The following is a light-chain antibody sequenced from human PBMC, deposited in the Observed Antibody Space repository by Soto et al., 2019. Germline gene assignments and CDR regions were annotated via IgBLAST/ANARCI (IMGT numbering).Light chain of an antibody. CDR2: KVS. Sequence: DVVVTQSPLSLAVTPGQPASISCRSSQSLLYSDGRTYLNWFHQRPGQSPRRLIYKVSNRDAGVPDRFSGSGSGTDFTLRISSLQPEDFGTYYCQQSYSTPFTFGGGTKVEIK. J-gene: IGKJ4*01. CDR1: QSLLYSDGRTY. CDR3: QQSYSTPFT. V-gene: IGKV2-30*01.